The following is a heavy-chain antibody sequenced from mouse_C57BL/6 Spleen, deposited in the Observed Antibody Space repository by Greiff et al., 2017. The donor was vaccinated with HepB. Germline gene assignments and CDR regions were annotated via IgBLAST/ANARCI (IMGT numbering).Heavy chain of an antibody. J-gene: IGHJ2*01. CDR2: IHPNSGST. CDR3: AREGIYGNYYFDY. D-gene: IGHD2-1*01. Sequence: QVQRREGGAGLVKPGASVKLSCKASGYTFTSYWMHWVKQRPGQGLEWIGMIHPNSGSTNYNEKFKSNATLTVDTSSSTAYMQLSSLTSEDSAVYYCAREGIYGNYYFDYWGQGTTLTVSS. V-gene: IGHV1-64*01. CDR1: GYTFTSYW.